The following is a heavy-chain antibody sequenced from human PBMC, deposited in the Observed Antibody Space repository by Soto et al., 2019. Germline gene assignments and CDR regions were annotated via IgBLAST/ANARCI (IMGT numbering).Heavy chain of an antibody. V-gene: IGHV3-23*01. CDR1: GFTFSSFW. CDR3: AKDLLVAVDFDAFDI. D-gene: IGHD2-15*01. CDR2: ISGSGSST. Sequence: GGSLRLSCVASGFTFSSFWMHWVRQAPGKGLEWVSAISGSGSSTYYADSVKGRFTISRDNSKNTLYLQMNSLRAEDTAVYYCAKDLLVAVDFDAFDIWGQGTMVTVSS. J-gene: IGHJ3*02.